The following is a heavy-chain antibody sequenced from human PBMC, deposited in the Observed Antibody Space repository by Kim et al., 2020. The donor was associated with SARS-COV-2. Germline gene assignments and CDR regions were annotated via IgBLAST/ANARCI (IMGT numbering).Heavy chain of an antibody. D-gene: IGHD3-16*01. CDR3: TTEVLAGGLDWGNT. J-gene: IGHJ5*02. Sequence: FAAPVRGRFTVSRDDSKSTLYLQMNSLKTEDTAVYYCTTEVLAGGLDWGNTWGQGTLVTVSS. V-gene: IGHV3-15*01.